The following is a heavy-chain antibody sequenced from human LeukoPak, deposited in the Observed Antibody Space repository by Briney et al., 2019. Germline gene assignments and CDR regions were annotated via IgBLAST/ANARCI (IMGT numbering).Heavy chain of an antibody. CDR1: GFTFSSYG. D-gene: IGHD6-19*01. J-gene: IGHJ4*02. CDR2: IRYDGSNK. V-gene: IGHV3-30*02. CDR3: AKDVTPEWLVLAY. Sequence: GGSLRLSCAASGFTFSSYGMHWVRQAPGKGLEWVAFIRYDGSNKYYANSVKGRFTISRDNSTNTLYLQMNSLRAEDTAVYYCAKDVTPEWLVLAYWGQGTLVTVSS.